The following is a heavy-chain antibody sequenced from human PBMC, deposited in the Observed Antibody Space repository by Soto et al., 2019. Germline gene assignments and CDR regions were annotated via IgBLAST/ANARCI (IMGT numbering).Heavy chain of an antibody. D-gene: IGHD2-8*01. J-gene: IGHJ4*02. CDR2: IYPGDSDT. CDR3: ARQRRGMVYAIGAGVFDY. CDR1: GYSFTSYW. Sequence: GESLKISCKGSGYSFTSYWIGWVRQMPGKGLEWMGIIYPGDSDTRYSPSFQGQVTISADKSISTAYLQWSSLKASDTAMYYCARQRRGMVYAIGAGVFDYWGQGTLVTVSS. V-gene: IGHV5-51*01.